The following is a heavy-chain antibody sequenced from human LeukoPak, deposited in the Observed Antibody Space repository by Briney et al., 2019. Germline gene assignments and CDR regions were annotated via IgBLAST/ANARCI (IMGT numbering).Heavy chain of an antibody. CDR3: ARGRNYYDSSGYYLLSYFDY. V-gene: IGHV3-7*03. CDR1: GFSFTTYW. Sequence: PGGSLRLSCAASGFSFTTYWMGWVRQAPGKGLEWVANIQQDGTEKYYVDSVKGRFTISRDDAKNSLYLQMNSLRAEDTALYYCARGRNYYDSSGYYLLSYFDYWGQGTLVTVSS. J-gene: IGHJ4*02. D-gene: IGHD3-22*01. CDR2: IQQDGTEK.